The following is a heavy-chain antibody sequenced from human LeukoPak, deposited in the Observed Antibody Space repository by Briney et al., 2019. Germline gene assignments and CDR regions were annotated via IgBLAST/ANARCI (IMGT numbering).Heavy chain of an antibody. CDR2: INPNSGGT. V-gene: IGHV1-2*02. D-gene: IGHD2-15*01. Sequence: ASVKVSCKASGYTFINYGISWVRQAPGQGLEWMGWINPNSGGTNYAQKFQGRVTMTRDTSISTAYMELSSLRSEDTAMYYCARGTLLNYYYYYMDVWGKGTTVTISS. J-gene: IGHJ6*03. CDR3: ARGTLLNYYYYYMDV. CDR1: GYTFINYG.